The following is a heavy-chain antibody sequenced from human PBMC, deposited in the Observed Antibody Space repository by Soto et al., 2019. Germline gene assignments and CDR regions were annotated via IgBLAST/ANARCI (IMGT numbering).Heavy chain of an antibody. CDR2: ISDTGGNT. Sequence: GGSLRLSCAASGFAFSSYATSWVRQAPGKGLEWISSISDTGGNTYYADSMKGRFTISRDNSKNTLYLQMNSLRAEDTAVYYCAKAGPNSHGRNYFDHWGQGTLVTVSS. V-gene: IGHV3-23*01. J-gene: IGHJ4*02. CDR1: GFAFSSYA. CDR3: AKAGPNSHGRNYFDH. D-gene: IGHD1-26*01.